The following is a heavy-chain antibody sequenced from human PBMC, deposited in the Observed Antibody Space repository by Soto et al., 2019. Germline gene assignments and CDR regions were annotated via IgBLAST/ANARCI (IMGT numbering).Heavy chain of an antibody. CDR3: ARGGETYYDFWSGFSPIDY. V-gene: IGHV4-59*01. Sequence: SETLSLTCTVSGGSISTYYWSCIRQSPGKGLEWFGYIFYSDNTNYNPSLRSRVTISVDTSKSQFSLKLTSVTAADTAVYYCARGGETYYDFWSGFSPIDYWGQGALVTVS. D-gene: IGHD3-3*01. CDR2: IFYSDNT. J-gene: IGHJ4*02. CDR1: GGSISTYY.